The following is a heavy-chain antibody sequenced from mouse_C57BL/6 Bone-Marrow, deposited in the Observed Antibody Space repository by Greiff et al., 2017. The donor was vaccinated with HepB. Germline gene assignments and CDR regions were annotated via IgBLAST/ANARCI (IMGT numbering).Heavy chain of an antibody. J-gene: IGHJ1*03. Sequence: VQLKQSGPELVKPGASVKISCKASGYTFTDYYMNWVKQSHGKSLEWIGDINPNNGGTSYNQKFKGKATLTVDKSSSTAYMELRSLTSEDSAVYYCARLRSHWYFDVWGTGTTVTVSS. V-gene: IGHV1-26*01. CDR1: GYTFTDYY. CDR2: INPNNGGT. CDR3: ARLRSHWYFDV.